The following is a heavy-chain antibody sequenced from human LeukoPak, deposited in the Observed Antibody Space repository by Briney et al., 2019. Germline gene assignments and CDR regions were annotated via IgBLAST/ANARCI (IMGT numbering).Heavy chain of an antibody. D-gene: IGHD5-12*01. J-gene: IGHJ4*02. CDR1: GGSISSGGYP. CDR2: IYHSGST. V-gene: IGHV4-30-2*01. CDR3: ASYSGYDYFSIDY. Sequence: SQTLSLTCAVSGGSISSGGYPWSWIRQPPGKGLEWIGYIYHSGSTYYNPSLKSRVTISVDRSKNQFSLKLSSVTAADTAVYYCASYSGYDYFSIDYWGQGTLVTVSS.